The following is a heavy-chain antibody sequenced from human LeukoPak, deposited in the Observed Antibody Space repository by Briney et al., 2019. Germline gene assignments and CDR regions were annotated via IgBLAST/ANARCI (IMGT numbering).Heavy chain of an antibody. CDR1: GYTFTSYG. CDR3: ARDFRGDYDDGGAFDI. CDR2: ISAYNGNT. J-gene: IGHJ3*02. Sequence: ASVKVSCKASGYTFTSYGISWVRQAPGQGLEWMGWISAYNGNTNYAQKLQGRVTMTTDTSTSTAYMELRSLRSDDTAVYYCARDFRGDYDDGGAFDIWGQGTMVTVSS. V-gene: IGHV1-18*01. D-gene: IGHD4-17*01.